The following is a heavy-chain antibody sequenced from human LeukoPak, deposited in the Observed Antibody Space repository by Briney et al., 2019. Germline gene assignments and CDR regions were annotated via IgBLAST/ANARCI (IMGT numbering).Heavy chain of an antibody. Sequence: PGGSLRLSCAASGFTFSSYWMHWVRQAPGKGLVWVSRINSDGSSTSYADSVKGRFTISRDNAKNTLYLQMNSLRAEDTAVYYCASHYGSGSYSFDYWGQGTLVTVSS. D-gene: IGHD3-10*01. CDR3: ASHYGSGSYSFDY. V-gene: IGHV3-74*01. CDR2: INSDGSST. J-gene: IGHJ4*02. CDR1: GFTFSSYW.